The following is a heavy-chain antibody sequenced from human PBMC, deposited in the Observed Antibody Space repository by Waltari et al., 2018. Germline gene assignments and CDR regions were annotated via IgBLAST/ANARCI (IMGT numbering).Heavy chain of an antibody. CDR3: ARDPGQPGGEGAFDI. CDR2: IIPIFGTA. V-gene: IGHV1-69*01. J-gene: IGHJ3*02. CDR1: GGTISSYA. Sequence: QVQLVQSGAEVKKPGSSVKVSCKASGGTISSYAISWVRQAPGQGLEWMGGIIPIFGTANYEKKFQGRVTITADESTSTAYMELSSLRSEDTAVYYCARDPGQPGGEGAFDIWGQGTMVTVSS. D-gene: IGHD3-16*01.